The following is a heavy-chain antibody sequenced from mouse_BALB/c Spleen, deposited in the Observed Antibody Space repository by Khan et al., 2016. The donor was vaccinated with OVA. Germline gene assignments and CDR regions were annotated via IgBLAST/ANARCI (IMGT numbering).Heavy chain of an antibody. J-gene: IGHJ2*01. CDR1: GYSFTGYF. CDR2: INPHIGET. V-gene: IGHV1-20*02. D-gene: IGHD1-1*01. CDR3: ARIDGSYFDY. Sequence: VQLQQSGPELVKPGASVKISCKASGYSFTGYFMNWVMQSHGKSLEWIGRINPHIGETFYNQKFKGKATLTVDESSSTAHMGLRSLASEDSAGYYCARIDGSYFDYWGQGTPLTVSS.